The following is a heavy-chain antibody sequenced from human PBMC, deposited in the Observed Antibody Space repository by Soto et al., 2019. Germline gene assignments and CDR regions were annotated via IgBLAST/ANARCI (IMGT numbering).Heavy chain of an antibody. J-gene: IGHJ4*02. CDR1: GFTFSSYG. Sequence: GGSLRLSCAASGFTFSSYGMHWVRQAPGKGLEWVAVISYDGSNKYYADSVKGRFTISRDNSKNTLYLQMNSLRAEDTDVYYCAKIYLGGDCSPRGVDYWGKGTLVTVCS. D-gene: IGHD2-21*02. V-gene: IGHV3-30*18. CDR2: ISYDGSNK. CDR3: AKIYLGGDCSPRGVDY.